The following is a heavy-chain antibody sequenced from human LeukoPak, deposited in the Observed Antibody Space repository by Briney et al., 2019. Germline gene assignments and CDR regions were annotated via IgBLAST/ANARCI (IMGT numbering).Heavy chain of an antibody. D-gene: IGHD2-2*02. CDR1: GYTFTSYG. Sequence: ASVKVSCKASGYTFTSYGISWVRQAPGQGLEWMGWISAYNGNTNHAQKLQGRVTTTTDTSTSTAYMELRSLRSDDTAVYYCATEPLGYCSSTSCYTGWGQGTLATVSS. V-gene: IGHV1-18*01. CDR3: ATEPLGYCSSTSCYTG. CDR2: ISAYNGNT. J-gene: IGHJ4*02.